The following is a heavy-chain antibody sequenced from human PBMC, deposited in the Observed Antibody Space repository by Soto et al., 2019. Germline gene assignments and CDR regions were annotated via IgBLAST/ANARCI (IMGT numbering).Heavy chain of an antibody. CDR3: ARTNIVVVVAAHRRDYYYGMDV. J-gene: IGHJ6*02. CDR2: IIPIFGTA. Sequence: ASVKVSCKASGGTFSSYAISWVRQAPGQGLEWMGGIIPIFGTANYAQKFQGRVTITADESTSTAYMELSSLRSEDTAVYYCARTNIVVVVAAHRRDYYYGMDVWGQGTTVTVSS. D-gene: IGHD2-15*01. V-gene: IGHV1-69*13. CDR1: GGTFSSYA.